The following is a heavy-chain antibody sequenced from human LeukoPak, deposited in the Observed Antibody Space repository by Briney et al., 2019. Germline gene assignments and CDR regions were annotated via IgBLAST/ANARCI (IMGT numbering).Heavy chain of an antibody. D-gene: IGHD3-10*01. Sequence: GGSLRLSCAASGFTFSNAWMSWVRQAPGKGLEWVSSISSSSSYIYYADSVKGRFTISRDNAKNSLYLQMNSLRAEDTAVYYCARSPNYKGYFDYWGQGTLVTVSS. V-gene: IGHV3-21*01. CDR2: ISSSSSYI. CDR1: GFTFSNAW. J-gene: IGHJ4*02. CDR3: ARSPNYKGYFDY.